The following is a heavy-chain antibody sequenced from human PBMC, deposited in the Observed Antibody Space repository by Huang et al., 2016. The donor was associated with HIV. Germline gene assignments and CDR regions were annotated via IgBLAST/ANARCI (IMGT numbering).Heavy chain of an antibody. V-gene: IGHV4-39*02. Sequence: QLRESGPGLVTPSETLSLTCSASGTSMTSSTFYWGWFRQPPGRGLEWIGSVYLRGNTDSNPSLKSRVTISIDTANKQYSMRLTSVTAADTAVYFCAREVRSVDTDRPDGYYYRGLDVWGQGTTVIVSS. D-gene: IGHD2-2*03. J-gene: IGHJ6*02. CDR1: GTSMTSSTFY. CDR3: AREVRSVDTDRPDGYYYRGLDV. CDR2: VYLRGNT.